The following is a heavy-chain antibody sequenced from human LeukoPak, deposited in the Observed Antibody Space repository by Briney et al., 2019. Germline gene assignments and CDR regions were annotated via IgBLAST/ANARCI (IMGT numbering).Heavy chain of an antibody. J-gene: IGHJ4*02. CDR3: ARLRRNNDNSGYYYYYDY. CDR1: GFTFSGYW. Sequence: GESLRLSCVASGFTFSGYWVHWVRQAPGKGLMWVSSITPTSSYIYYADSVKGRFTISRDNAKNSLYLQMNSLRAEDTAVYYCARLRRNNDNSGYYYYYDYWGQGTLVTVSS. D-gene: IGHD3-22*01. V-gene: IGHV3-21*01. CDR2: ITPTSSYI.